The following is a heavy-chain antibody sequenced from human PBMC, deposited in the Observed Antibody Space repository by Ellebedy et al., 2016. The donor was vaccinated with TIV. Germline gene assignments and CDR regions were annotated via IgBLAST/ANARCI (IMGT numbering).Heavy chain of an antibody. Sequence: ASVKVSCKPSGYTFTAFHIHWVRQAPGQGLEWLGWINPNSSATKFAQKFQGRVTMTRDTSISAAYMELSRLTSADTAVYYCARGYVVADFDYWGLGTLVTVSS. CDR2: INPNSSAT. CDR1: GYTFTAFH. J-gene: IGHJ4*02. V-gene: IGHV1-2*02. CDR3: ARGYVVADFDY. D-gene: IGHD3-16*01.